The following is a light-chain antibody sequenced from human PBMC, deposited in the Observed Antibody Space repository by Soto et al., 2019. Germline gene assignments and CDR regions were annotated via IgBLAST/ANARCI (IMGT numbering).Light chain of an antibody. J-gene: IGLJ2*01. CDR1: SGHSSYI. V-gene: IGLV4-60*02. Sequence: QLVLTQSSSASASLGSSVKLTCTLSSGHSSYIIAWHQQQPGKAPRYLMKLEGRGSYNKGSGVPDRFSGSSSGADRYLTISNLQFEDEADYFCETWGSNYRVFSGGTKLTVL. CDR3: ETWGSNYRV. CDR2: LEGRGSY.